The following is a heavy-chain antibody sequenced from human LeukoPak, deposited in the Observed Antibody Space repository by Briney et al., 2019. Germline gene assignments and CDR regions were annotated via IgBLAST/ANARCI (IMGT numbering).Heavy chain of an antibody. CDR2: IYSGGST. V-gene: IGHV3-66*02. Sequence: PGGALRLSCAASGFTVSSNYMSWVRQAPGKGLEGVSVIYSGGSTYYADSVKGRFTISRDNSKNTLYLQMNSLRAEDTAVYYCARAGYYDSSGYYLDYWGQGTLVTVSS. CDR3: ARAGYYDSSGYYLDY. D-gene: IGHD3-22*01. J-gene: IGHJ4*02. CDR1: GFTVSSNY.